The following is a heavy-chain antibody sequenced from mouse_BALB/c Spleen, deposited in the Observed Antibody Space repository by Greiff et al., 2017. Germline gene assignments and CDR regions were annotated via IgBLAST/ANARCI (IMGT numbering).Heavy chain of an antibody. J-gene: IGHJ3*01. CDR3: ARDIAYYGNYPFAY. D-gene: IGHD2-10*01. CDR1: GFTFTDYY. V-gene: IGHV7-3*02. CDR2: IRNKANGYTT. Sequence: DVKLVESGGGLVQPGGSLRLSCATSGFTFTDYYMSWVRQPPGKALEWLGFIRNKANGYTTEYSVSVKGRFTISRDNSQSILYLQMNTLRAEDSATYYCARDIAYYGNYPFAYWGQGTLVTVSA.